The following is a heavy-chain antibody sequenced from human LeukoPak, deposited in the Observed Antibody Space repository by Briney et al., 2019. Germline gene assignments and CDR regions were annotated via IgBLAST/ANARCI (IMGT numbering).Heavy chain of an antibody. CDR1: RLTFNSHA. D-gene: IGHD5-12*01. V-gene: IGHV3-30*18. CDR2: ISHDGSKK. Sequence: PXGSLRLSCTASRLTFNSHAMHWVRQAPGKGLEWVATISHDGSKKYSADSVKGRFTISRDNPKNTLYLQMNSLRVEDTALYYCAKDLGILATIGLIDYWGQGTLVTVSS. J-gene: IGHJ4*02. CDR3: AKDLGILATIGLIDY.